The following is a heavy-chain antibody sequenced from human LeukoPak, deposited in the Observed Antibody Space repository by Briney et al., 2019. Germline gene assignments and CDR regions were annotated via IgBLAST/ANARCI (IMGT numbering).Heavy chain of an antibody. Sequence: ASVKVSCKASGYTFTGYYMHWVRQAPGQGLEWMGWINPNSGGTNYAQKFQGRVTMTRDTSTGTAYMELSSLRYDDTAVYYCATNILVRDIINWFDPWGQGTLVTVSS. V-gene: IGHV1-2*02. J-gene: IGHJ5*02. CDR1: GYTFTGYY. D-gene: IGHD3-10*01. CDR3: ATNILVRDIINWFDP. CDR2: INPNSGGT.